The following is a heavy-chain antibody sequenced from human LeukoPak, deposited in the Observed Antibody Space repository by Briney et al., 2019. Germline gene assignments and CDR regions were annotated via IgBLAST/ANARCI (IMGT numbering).Heavy chain of an antibody. CDR2: ISSSGSTI. CDR3: ARDGVSYGSGWPADY. D-gene: IGHD6-19*01. Sequence: GGSLRLSCAASGFTFSSYEMNWVRQAPGKGLEWVSYISSSGSTIYYADSVKGRFTITRDNAKNSLYLQMNSLRAEDTAVYYCARDGVSYGSGWPADYWGQGTLVTVSS. CDR1: GFTFSSYE. V-gene: IGHV3-48*03. J-gene: IGHJ4*02.